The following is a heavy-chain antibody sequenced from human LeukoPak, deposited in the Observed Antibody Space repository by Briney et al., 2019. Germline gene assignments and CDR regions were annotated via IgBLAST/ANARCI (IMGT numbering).Heavy chain of an antibody. D-gene: IGHD1-26*01. J-gene: IGHJ4*02. CDR2: IYYSGST. CDR3: ARDAHQVGAIDY. CDR1: GGSISSGGYY. Sequence: TLSLTSTVSGGSISSGGYYWSWIRQHPGKGLEWIGYIYYSGSTYYNPSLKSRVTISVDTSKNQFSLKLSSVTAADTAVYYCARDAHQVGAIDYWGQGTLVTVSS. V-gene: IGHV4-31*03.